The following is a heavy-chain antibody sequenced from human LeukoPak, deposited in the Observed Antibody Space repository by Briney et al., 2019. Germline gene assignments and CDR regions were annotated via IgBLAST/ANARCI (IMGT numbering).Heavy chain of an antibody. V-gene: IGHV3-23*01. CDR3: ARDATRGGDFDY. J-gene: IGHJ4*02. CDR2: ISGSGGST. D-gene: IGHD3-16*01. CDR1: GFSFSSYA. Sequence: GGSLRLSCAASGFSFSSYAMSWVRQAPGKGLEWVSGISGSGGSTYYADSVKGRFTISRDNAKNSLYLQMNSLRAEDTAVYYCARDATRGGDFDYWGQGTLVTVSS.